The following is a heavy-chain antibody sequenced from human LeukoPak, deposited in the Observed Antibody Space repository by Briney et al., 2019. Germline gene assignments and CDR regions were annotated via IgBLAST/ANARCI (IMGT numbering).Heavy chain of an antibody. CDR2: ISSSGSTI. J-gene: IGHJ5*02. CDR1: GFTFSSYE. CDR3: ARGRTYYYDSSGYYSSWFDP. V-gene: IGHV3-48*03. D-gene: IGHD3-22*01. Sequence: GGSLRLSCAASGFTFSSYEMNWVRQAPGKGLEWVSYISSSGSTIYYADSVKGRFTISRDNAKNSPYLQMNSLRAEDTAVYYCARGRTYYYDSSGYYSSWFDPWGQGTLVTVSS.